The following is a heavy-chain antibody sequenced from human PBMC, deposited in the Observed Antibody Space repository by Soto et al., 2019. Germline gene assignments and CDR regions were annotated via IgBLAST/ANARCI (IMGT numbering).Heavy chain of an antibody. Sequence: PSETLSLTCAVYGGSFSGYYWSWIRQPPGKGLEWIGEINHSGSTNYNPSLKSRVTISVDTSKNQFSLKLSSVTAADTAVYYCARARQGLLWFGESLSRSQGFDPWGKGTLVTVS. CDR2: INHSGST. CDR1: GGSFSGYY. V-gene: IGHV4-34*01. D-gene: IGHD3-10*01. J-gene: IGHJ5*02. CDR3: ARARQGLLWFGESLSRSQGFDP.